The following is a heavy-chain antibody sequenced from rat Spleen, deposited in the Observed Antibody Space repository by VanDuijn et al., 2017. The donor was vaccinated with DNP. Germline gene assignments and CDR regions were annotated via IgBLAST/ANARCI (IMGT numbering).Heavy chain of an antibody. D-gene: IGHD1-11*01. CDR2: ISTGGGST. Sequence: EVQLVESGGGLVQPGRSLKLSCAASRFTFSDYYMAWVRQAPTKGVEWVAYISTGGGSTYYRDPVKGRFTVSRDNAKSTLYLQKDSLRSEDTATYYCATEGGSTAFAYWGQGTLVTVSS. CDR3: ATEGGSTAFAY. CDR1: RFTFSDYY. J-gene: IGHJ3*01. V-gene: IGHV5-27*01.